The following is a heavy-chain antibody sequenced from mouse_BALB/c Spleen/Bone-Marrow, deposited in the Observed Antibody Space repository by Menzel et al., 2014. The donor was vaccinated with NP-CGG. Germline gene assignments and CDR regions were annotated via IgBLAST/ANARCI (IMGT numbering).Heavy chain of an antibody. D-gene: IGHD2-4*01. Sequence: VQLKHSGPGLVKPSQSLSLTCTVTGYSITSDYAWNWIRPFPGNKLEWMGYISYSDITSYNPSLKGRISITRDTSKNQFFLQLNSVTTEDTATYYCARSRGLRRDWYFDVWGAGTTVTVSS. J-gene: IGHJ1*01. CDR2: ISYSDIT. CDR1: GYSITSDYA. CDR3: ARSRGLRRDWYFDV. V-gene: IGHV3-2*02.